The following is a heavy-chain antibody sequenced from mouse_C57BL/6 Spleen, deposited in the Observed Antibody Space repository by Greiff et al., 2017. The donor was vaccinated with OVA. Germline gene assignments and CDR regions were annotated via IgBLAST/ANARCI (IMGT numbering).Heavy chain of an antibody. J-gene: IGHJ2*01. CDR1: SFNIKDDY. CDR2: IDPENGDT. D-gene: IGHD2-12*01. Sequence: EVKLLESGAELVRPGASVKLSCTASSFNIKDDYMHWVKQRPEQGLEWIGWIDPENGDTEYASKFQGKATITADTSSNTAYLQLSSLTSEDTAVYYCTTHDHYFDYWGQGTTLTVSS. V-gene: IGHV14-4*01. CDR3: TTHDHYFDY.